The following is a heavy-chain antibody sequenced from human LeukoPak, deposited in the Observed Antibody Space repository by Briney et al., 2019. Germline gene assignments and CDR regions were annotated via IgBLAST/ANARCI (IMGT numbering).Heavy chain of an antibody. CDR3: VRDLYRIVVVPHYFDY. V-gene: IGHV4-34*01. Sequence: SETPSLTCAVSGGSLSGYYWTWIRQPPGKGLEWIGEINHSGSTNYNPSLKSRVTISVDTSRKQFFLRLSSVTAADTAVYYCVRDLYRIVVVPHYFDYWGQGTLVTVSS. J-gene: IGHJ4*02. D-gene: IGHD3-22*01. CDR2: INHSGST. CDR1: GGSLSGYY.